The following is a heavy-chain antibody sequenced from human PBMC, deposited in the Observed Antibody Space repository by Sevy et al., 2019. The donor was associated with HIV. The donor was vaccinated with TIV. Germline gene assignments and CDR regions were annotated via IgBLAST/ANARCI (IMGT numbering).Heavy chain of an antibody. J-gene: IGHJ4*02. D-gene: IGHD3-10*01. CDR1: GGSISSYY. Sequence: SETLSLTCTVSGGSISSYYWSWIRQPPGKGLEWIGYIYYSGSTNYNPSLKSRVTISVDTSKNQFSLKLSSVTAADTAVYYCARAGGVYGSGSYLGYWGQGTLVTVSS. CDR2: IYYSGST. V-gene: IGHV4-59*01. CDR3: ARAGGVYGSGSYLGY.